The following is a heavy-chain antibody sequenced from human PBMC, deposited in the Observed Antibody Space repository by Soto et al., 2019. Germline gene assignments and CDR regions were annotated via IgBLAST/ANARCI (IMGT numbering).Heavy chain of an antibody. CDR1: GYTFTSXG. D-gene: IGHD3-10*01. CDR2: ISAYNGDT. CDR3: ARMVRGSNIDYYHYMDV. V-gene: IGHV1-18*01. Sequence: QVQLVQSGAEVKKPGASVXVXCXASGYTFTSXGISWVRQAPGQGLEWMGWISAYNGDTNYAQKLQGRVTVTTDTSTSTAYMELRSLRSEDTAVYYCARMVRGSNIDYYHYMDVWGKGTTVTVSS. J-gene: IGHJ6*03.